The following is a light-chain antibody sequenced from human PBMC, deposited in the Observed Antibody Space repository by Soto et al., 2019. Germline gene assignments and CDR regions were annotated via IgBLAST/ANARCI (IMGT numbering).Light chain of an antibody. CDR3: ETWDSNTYV. CDR1: SGHSSYI. V-gene: IGLV4-60*02. CDR2: LEGSGSY. J-gene: IGLJ1*01. Sequence: QSVLTQSSSASASLGSSVKLTCTLSSGHSSYIIAWHQQQPGKAPRYLMKLEGSGSYNTGSGVPDRFSGSSSGADRYLTISNLHFEDEADYYCETWDSNTYVFGTGTKLTVL.